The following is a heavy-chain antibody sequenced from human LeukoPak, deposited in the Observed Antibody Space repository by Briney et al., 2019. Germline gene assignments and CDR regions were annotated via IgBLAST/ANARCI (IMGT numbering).Heavy chain of an antibody. V-gene: IGHV4-61*01. Sequence: SETLFLTCTVSGYSISSGYYWGWIRQPPGKGLEWIGYIHYSGSINYNPSLKSRVTILVDTSKNQFSLKLSSVTAADTAVYYCARALWPRDWFDPWGQGTLVIVSS. J-gene: IGHJ5*02. CDR3: ARALWPRDWFDP. D-gene: IGHD2-21*01. CDR2: IHYSGSI. CDR1: GYSISSGYY.